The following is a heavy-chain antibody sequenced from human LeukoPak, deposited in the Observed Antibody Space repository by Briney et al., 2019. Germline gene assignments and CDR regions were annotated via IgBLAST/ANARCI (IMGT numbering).Heavy chain of an antibody. J-gene: IGHJ4*02. D-gene: IGHD6-13*01. Sequence: GGSLRLSCAASGFTFSDYYMSWIRQAPGQGLEWISHISSSGSTIYYADSVKGRITVSRDNAKNSLYLQMNSLRAEDTAVYYCVKKDGYSSSWSFDYWGQGTPVTVSS. CDR1: GFTFSDYY. V-gene: IGHV3-11*01. CDR2: ISSSGSTI. CDR3: VKKDGYSSSWSFDY.